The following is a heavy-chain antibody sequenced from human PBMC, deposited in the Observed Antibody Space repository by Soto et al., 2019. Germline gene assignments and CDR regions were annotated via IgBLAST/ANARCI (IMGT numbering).Heavy chain of an antibody. CDR2: INPDNGDT. CDR3: ARGPLAAPPDL. Sequence: QVQLVQSGAEVKKPGASVKVSCKASGSTFSTYSINWVRQAPGQGLEWMGWINPDNGDTHYVQKIRGRVTMTTGRSTSTAYMELRSLRSDDTAVYYCARGPLAAPPDLWGQGTLVTVSS. D-gene: IGHD6-13*01. CDR1: GSTFSTYS. V-gene: IGHV1-18*01. J-gene: IGHJ4*02.